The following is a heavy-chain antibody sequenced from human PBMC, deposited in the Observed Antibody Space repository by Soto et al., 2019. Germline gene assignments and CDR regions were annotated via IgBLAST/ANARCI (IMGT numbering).Heavy chain of an antibody. J-gene: IGHJ6*02. CDR2: SSSNGGST. V-gene: IGHV3-64*01. CDR1: GFSFSSYG. Sequence: EVQLVESGGGLVQPGGSLRLSCVASGFSFSSYGMHWVRQAPGKGLEFVSGSSSNGGSTYYANSVKGRFTISRDNSKNTLYLQMGSLRAEDRAGYYGARRVDVWGRGTTVTVSS. CDR3: ARRVDV.